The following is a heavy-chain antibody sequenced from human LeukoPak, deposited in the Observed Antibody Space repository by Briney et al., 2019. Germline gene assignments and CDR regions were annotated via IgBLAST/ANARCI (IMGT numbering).Heavy chain of an antibody. D-gene: IGHD4-17*01. CDR1: GGSISSRSYY. J-gene: IGHJ4*02. Sequence: SETLSLTCTVSGGSISSRSYYWSWIRQPPGKGLEWIGYIYYSGSTNYNPSLKSRVTISVDTSKNQFSLKLSSVTAADTAVYYCARVGPYGDYDYWGQGTLVTVSS. V-gene: IGHV4-61*01. CDR2: IYYSGST. CDR3: ARVGPYGDYDY.